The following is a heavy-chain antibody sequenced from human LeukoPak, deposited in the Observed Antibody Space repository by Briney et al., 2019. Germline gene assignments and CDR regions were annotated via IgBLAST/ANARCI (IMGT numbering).Heavy chain of an antibody. J-gene: IGHJ6*02. CDR3: ARLVVVPAAPYYYYYYGMDV. Sequence: PSETLSLTCTVSGGSISSYYWSWIRQPPGKGLEWIGYIYYSGSTNYNPSLKSRVTISVDTSKNQFSLKLSSVTAADTAVYYCARLVVVPAAPYYYYYYGMDVWGQGTTVAVSS. V-gene: IGHV4-59*08. CDR2: IYYSGST. CDR1: GGSISSYY. D-gene: IGHD2-2*01.